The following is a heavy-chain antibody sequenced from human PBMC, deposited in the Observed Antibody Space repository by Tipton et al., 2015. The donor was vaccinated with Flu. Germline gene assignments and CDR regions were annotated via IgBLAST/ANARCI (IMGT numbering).Heavy chain of an antibody. D-gene: IGHD3-22*01. CDR1: GFTFSSYW. V-gene: IGHV3-7*01. Sequence: SLRLSCAASGFTFSSYWMSWVRQAPGKGLEWVANIKQDGSEKYYVDSVKGRFTISRDNAKNPLYLQMNSLRAEDTAVYYCARADSMQAFDIWGQGTMVTVSS. J-gene: IGHJ3*02. CDR3: ARADSMQAFDI. CDR2: IKQDGSEK.